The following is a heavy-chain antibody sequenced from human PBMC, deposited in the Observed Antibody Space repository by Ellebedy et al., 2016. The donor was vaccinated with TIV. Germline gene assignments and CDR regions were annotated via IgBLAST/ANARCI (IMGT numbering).Heavy chain of an antibody. CDR2: ISSSGSTI. Sequence: GGSLRLXXAASGSTFSDYYMSWIRKAQGKGLEWVSYISSSGSTIYYADSVKGRFTISRDNAKNSLYLQMNSLRAEDTAVYYCARGGVEMATITRYYYYYGMDVWGQGTTVTVSS. CDR3: ARGGVEMATITRYYYYYGMDV. D-gene: IGHD5-24*01. V-gene: IGHV3-11*01. CDR1: GSTFSDYY. J-gene: IGHJ6*02.